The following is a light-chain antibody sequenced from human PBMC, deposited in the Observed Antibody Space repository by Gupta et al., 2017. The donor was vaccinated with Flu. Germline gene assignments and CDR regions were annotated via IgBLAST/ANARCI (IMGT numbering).Light chain of an antibody. CDR1: QSITTW. CDR3: LQCNTPPWT. J-gene: IGKJ1*01. CDR2: MAS. V-gene: IGKV1-5*03. Sequence: DIQMHSSPSTLSASVGDRVTITCRARQSITTWLAWYQQKQGKAPILLIYMASNLDTGVPSRFGGSGSGTEFTLTISSLQPDYFATYYCLQCNTPPWTFGQGTKVEI.